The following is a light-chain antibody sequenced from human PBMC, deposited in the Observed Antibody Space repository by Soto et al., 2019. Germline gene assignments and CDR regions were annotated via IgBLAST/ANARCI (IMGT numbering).Light chain of an antibody. Sequence: EIVLTQSPGTLSLSPGERATLSCRASQSVSSSYLAWYQQKPGQAPRLLIYGASSRATGIPDRFSGSGSGTDFTLTISRLXPEDFAVYYCQQYGNSPPWKFGQGTKVDTK. J-gene: IGKJ1*01. V-gene: IGKV3-20*01. CDR1: QSVSSSY. CDR3: QQYGNSPPWK. CDR2: GAS.